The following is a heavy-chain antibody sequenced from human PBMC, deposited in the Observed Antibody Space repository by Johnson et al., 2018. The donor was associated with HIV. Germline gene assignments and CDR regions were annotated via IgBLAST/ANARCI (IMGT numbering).Heavy chain of an antibody. D-gene: IGHD2-15*01. J-gene: IGHJ3*02. Sequence: EQLVESGGGVVQPGRSLRLSCAASGFTFSSYWMSWVRQAPGKGLEWVANIKQDGSEKYYVDSVKGRFTISRDNAKNSLYLQMNSLRAEDKAVYYCARLPVLVVVAGRPHGFDIWGQGTMVTVSS. CDR3: ARLPVLVVVAGRPHGFDI. CDR2: IKQDGSEK. V-gene: IGHV3-7*03. CDR1: GFTFSSYW.